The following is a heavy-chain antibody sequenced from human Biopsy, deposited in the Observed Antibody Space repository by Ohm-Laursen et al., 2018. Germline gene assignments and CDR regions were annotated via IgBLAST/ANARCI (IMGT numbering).Heavy chain of an antibody. Sequence: SDTLPLTCTVSGGSISNNNYYWGWIRQPPGKGLECIGNIHHSGSTNYNPSLKSTLTISVDTSKNQFSLKLSSVTAADTAVYYCARMDCSGGSCHYYSYGMDVWGQGTTVTVSS. V-gene: IGHV4-39*07. D-gene: IGHD2-15*01. CDR1: GGSISNNNYY. CDR3: ARMDCSGGSCHYYSYGMDV. J-gene: IGHJ6*02. CDR2: IHHSGST.